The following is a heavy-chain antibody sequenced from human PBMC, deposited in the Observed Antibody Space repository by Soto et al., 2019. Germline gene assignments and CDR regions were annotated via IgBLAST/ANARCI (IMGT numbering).Heavy chain of an antibody. D-gene: IGHD3-22*01. Sequence: QLQLQESGSGLVKPSQTLSLTCAVSGGSISSGGYSWSWIRQPPGKGLEWIGYIYHSGSTYYNPSLKSRVTISVDRSKNQFSLKLSSVTAADTAVYYCARVGYYDSSGSAMQAFDIWGQGTMVTVSS. V-gene: IGHV4-30-2*01. CDR3: ARVGYYDSSGSAMQAFDI. CDR2: IYHSGST. J-gene: IGHJ3*02. CDR1: GGSISSGGYS.